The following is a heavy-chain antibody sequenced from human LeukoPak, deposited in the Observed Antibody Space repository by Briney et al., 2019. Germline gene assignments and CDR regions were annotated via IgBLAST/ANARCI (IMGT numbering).Heavy chain of an antibody. CDR3: ARLSRDGYNSGSMYYYYGMDV. V-gene: IGHV4-59*08. CDR1: GGSISSYY. Sequence: PSETLPLTCTVSGGSISSYYWSWIRQPPGKGLEWIGYIYYSGSTNYNPSLKSRVTISVDTSKNQFSLKLRSVTAADTAVYYCARLSRDGYNSGSMYYYYGMDVWGQGTTVTVSS. D-gene: IGHD5-24*01. J-gene: IGHJ6*02. CDR2: IYYSGST.